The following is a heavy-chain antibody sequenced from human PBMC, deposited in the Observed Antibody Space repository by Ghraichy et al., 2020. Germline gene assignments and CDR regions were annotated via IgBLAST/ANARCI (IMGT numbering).Heavy chain of an antibody. CDR2: INHSGST. Sequence: SQTLSLTCAVYGGSFSGYYWSWIRQPPGKGLEWIGEINHSGSTNYNPSLKSRVTISVDTSKNQFSLKLSSVTAADTAVYYCARGRYYYGSGSRRGTMDVWGQGTTVTVSS. J-gene: IGHJ6*02. V-gene: IGHV4-34*01. CDR3: ARGRYYYGSGSRRGTMDV. CDR1: GGSFSGYY. D-gene: IGHD3-10*01.